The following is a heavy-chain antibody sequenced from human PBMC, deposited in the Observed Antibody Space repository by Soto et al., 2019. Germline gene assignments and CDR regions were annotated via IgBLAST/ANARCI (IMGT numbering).Heavy chain of an antibody. V-gene: IGHV4-59*01. D-gene: IGHD6-13*01. J-gene: IGHJ3*02. CDR2: IHYNGNT. Sequence: PSETLSLTCTVSGDSISSYSWSWIRQPPGKGLEWIGNIHYNGNTKYSPSLKSRVTMSVDTSKNHFSLKLISVTTADTAVYYCARLSSSWYFSAFDIWGQGTMVTVSS. CDR1: GDSISSYS. CDR3: ARLSSSWYFSAFDI.